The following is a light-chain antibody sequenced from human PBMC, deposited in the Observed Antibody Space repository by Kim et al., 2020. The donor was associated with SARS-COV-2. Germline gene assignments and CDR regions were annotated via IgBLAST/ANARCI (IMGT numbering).Light chain of an antibody. CDR2: GAS. J-gene: IGKJ2*03. CDR1: QNVLYNSNNKNY. Sequence: RATHNCKSSQNVLYNSNNKNYLAWYQQKPGQAPKLLIYGASIRESGVSDRFSGSGSETDFTLTISSLQAEDVAVYYCQQYYSTPPSFGQGTKLEI. CDR3: QQYYSTPPS. V-gene: IGKV4-1*01.